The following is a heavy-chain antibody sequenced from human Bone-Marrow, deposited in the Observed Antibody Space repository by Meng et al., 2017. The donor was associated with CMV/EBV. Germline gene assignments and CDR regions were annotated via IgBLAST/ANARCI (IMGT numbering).Heavy chain of an antibody. V-gene: IGHV3-48*03. Sequence: GESLKISCAASAFSFSSYEMNWVRQPPGKGLEWVSYIDSSGSTIYYADSVKGRFTISRDNAANSLFLQMNSLKVEDTATYYCARLPRGPPREWFDPWGQGTLVTVSS. J-gene: IGHJ5*02. CDR1: AFSFSSYE. CDR3: ARLPRGPPREWFDP. CDR2: IDSSGSTI. D-gene: IGHD3-16*01.